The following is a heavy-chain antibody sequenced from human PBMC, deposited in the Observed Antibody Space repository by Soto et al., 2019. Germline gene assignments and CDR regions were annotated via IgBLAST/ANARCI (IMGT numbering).Heavy chain of an antibody. CDR3: AREITYYYDMSVSGIEQHDAFDI. J-gene: IGHJ3*02. Sequence: ASVKVSCKVSGYTLTELSMHWVRQAPGKGLEWMGGFDPEDGETIYAQKFQGRVTMTEDTSTDTAYMELSRLRSEDTAVYYCAREITYYYDMSVSGIEQHDAFDIWGPGTMVTVSS. CDR2: FDPEDGET. D-gene: IGHD3-22*01. CDR1: GYTLTELS. V-gene: IGHV1-24*01.